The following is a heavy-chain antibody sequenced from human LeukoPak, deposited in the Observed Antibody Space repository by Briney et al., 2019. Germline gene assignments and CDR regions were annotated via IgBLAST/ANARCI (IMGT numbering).Heavy chain of an antibody. CDR2: IYYSGST. J-gene: IGHJ6*03. D-gene: IGHD2-2*01. V-gene: IGHV4-61*08. CDR3: ARRYCTSTSCYHYYYYYMDV. CDR1: GGSISSGDYY. Sequence: PSQTLSLTCTVSGGSISSGDYYWSWIRQPPGKGLEWIGYIYYSGSTNYNPSLKSRVTISVDTSKNQFSLKLSSVTAADTAVYYCARRYCTSTSCYHYYYYYMDVWGKGTTVTVSS.